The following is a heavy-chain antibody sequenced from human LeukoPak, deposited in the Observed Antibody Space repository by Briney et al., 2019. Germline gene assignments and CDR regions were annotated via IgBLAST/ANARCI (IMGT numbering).Heavy chain of an antibody. D-gene: IGHD2-15*01. J-gene: IGHJ6*02. Sequence: GSLRLSCAASGITVSSNDMSWVRQAPGKGLEWVSVIYSGGSTYYADSVKGRFTISRDISKNTLYLQMNSLRAEDTAVYFCVRGYSFGPYGMDVWGQGTTVTVSS. CDR3: VRGYSFGPYGMDV. V-gene: IGHV3-53*05. CDR1: GITVSSND. CDR2: IYSGGST.